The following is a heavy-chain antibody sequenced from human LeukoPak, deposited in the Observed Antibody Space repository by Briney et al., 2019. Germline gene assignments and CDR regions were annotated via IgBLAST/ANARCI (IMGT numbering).Heavy chain of an antibody. CDR1: GFTFSSYA. CDR3: AKDDPPLAVAEGFDY. CDR2: ISGSGGST. D-gene: IGHD6-19*01. Sequence: GGSLRLSCAASGFTFSSYAMRWVRQAPGKGLEWVSAISGSGGSTYYSDSVKGRFTISRDNSKNTLYLQMNSLRAEDTAVYYCAKDDPPLAVAEGFDYWGQGTLVTVSS. J-gene: IGHJ4*02. V-gene: IGHV3-23*01.